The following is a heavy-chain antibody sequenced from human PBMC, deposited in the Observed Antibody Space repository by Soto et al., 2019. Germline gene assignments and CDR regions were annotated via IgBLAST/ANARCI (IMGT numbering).Heavy chain of an antibody. CDR2: IIPILGIA. Sequence: QVQLVQSGAEVKKPGSSVKVSCKASGGTFSSYTISWVRQAPGQGLEWMGRIIPILGIANYAQKFQGRVTIPSDKSASTAYMELSSVRSEDTAVYYCARDEGYTPGAWGQGTLVTVSS. D-gene: IGHD5-12*01. J-gene: IGHJ5*02. CDR3: ARDEGYTPGA. CDR1: GGTFSSYT. V-gene: IGHV1-69*08.